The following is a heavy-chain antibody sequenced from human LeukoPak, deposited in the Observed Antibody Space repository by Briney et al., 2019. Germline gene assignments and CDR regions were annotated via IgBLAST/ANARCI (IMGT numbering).Heavy chain of an antibody. CDR1: GGSISSYY. CDR3: ARFINIVVVPAATYFDY. CDR2: IYYSGST. D-gene: IGHD2-2*01. V-gene: IGHV4-59*01. J-gene: IGHJ4*02. Sequence: PETLSLTCTVSGGSISSYYWSWIRQPPGKGLEWIGYIYYSGSTNYNPSLKSRVTISVDTSKNQFSLKLSSVTAADTAVYYCARFINIVVVPAATYFDYWGQGTLVTVSS.